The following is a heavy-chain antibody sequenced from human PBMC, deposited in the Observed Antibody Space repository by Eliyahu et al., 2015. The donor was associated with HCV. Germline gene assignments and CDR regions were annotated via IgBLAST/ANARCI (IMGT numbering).Heavy chain of an antibody. CDR1: GFTFSSYG. CDR3: ARRLENCSGGNCYSMEY. J-gene: IGHJ4*02. CDR2: ISYDGSNK. V-gene: IGHV3-33*01. D-gene: IGHD2-15*01. Sequence: QVQLVESGGGVVQPGTSLRLSCVXSGFTFSSYGMHWVRQGPGKGLEWVAVISYDGSNKYYADSVKGRFTISRDNSKNTLYLQMNSLRPEDTAVYYCARRLENCSGGNCYSMEYWGQGTLVTVPS.